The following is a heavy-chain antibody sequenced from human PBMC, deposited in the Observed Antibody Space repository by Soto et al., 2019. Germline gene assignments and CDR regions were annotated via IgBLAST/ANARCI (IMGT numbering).Heavy chain of an antibody. Sequence: HVQLVQSGAEVKPPGASVKVSCKASGYTFTDFYIHWVRQAPGQGLEWMAVIYPSDGSTTYAQSFQGRVIVTSDTSTNTIYMDLSSLTSEDTAVYYCARADREYWGQGTLFTVSS. CDR2: IYPSDGST. V-gene: IGHV1-46*01. J-gene: IGHJ4*02. CDR1: GYTFTDFY. CDR3: ARADREY.